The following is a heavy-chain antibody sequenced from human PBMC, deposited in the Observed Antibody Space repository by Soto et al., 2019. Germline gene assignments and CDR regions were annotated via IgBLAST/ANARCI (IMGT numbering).Heavy chain of an antibody. CDR2: ISGNGGNT. CDR1: GFTFSNYV. J-gene: IGHJ4*02. D-gene: IGHD2-15*01. V-gene: IGHV3-23*01. CDR3: AKGAPQAYCSGGSCYRFDY. Sequence: HPGGSLRLSCAASGFTFSNYVMSWVRQAPGKGLEWVSGISGNGGNTYYADSVEGRFTISRDNSKNALHLQMNSLSAEDTAVYYCAKGAPQAYCSGGSCYRFDYWGQGTLVTVSS.